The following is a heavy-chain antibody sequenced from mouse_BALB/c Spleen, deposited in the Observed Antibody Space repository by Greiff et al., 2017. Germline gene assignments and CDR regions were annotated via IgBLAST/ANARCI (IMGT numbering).Heavy chain of an antibody. V-gene: IGHV3-2*02. Sequence: EVQLQQSGPGLVKPSQSLSLTCTVIGYSITSDYAWNWILQFPGNTLEWMGYISYSGSTSYNPSLKSRISITRDTSKNQFFLQLNSVTTEDTATYYCARSVYGNYWYFDVWSAGTTVTVSS. CDR2: ISYSGST. D-gene: IGHD2-10*02. J-gene: IGHJ1*01. CDR3: ARSVYGNYWYFDV. CDR1: GYSITSDYA.